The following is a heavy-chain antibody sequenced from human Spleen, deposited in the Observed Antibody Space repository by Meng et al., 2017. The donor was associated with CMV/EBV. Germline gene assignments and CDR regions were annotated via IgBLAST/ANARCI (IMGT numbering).Heavy chain of an antibody. CDR3: ARLVGYCSSTSCYTIDYYYYYGMDV. J-gene: IGHJ6*02. CDR1: GGSISSSSYY. V-gene: IGHV4-39*01. Sequence: SETLSLTCTVSGGSISSSSYYWGWIRQPPGKGLEWIGSIYYSGSTYYNPSLKSRVTISVDTSKNQFSLKLSSVTAADTAVYYCARLVGYCSSTSCYTIDYYYYYGMDVWGQGTTVTSP. D-gene: IGHD2-2*02. CDR2: IYYSGST.